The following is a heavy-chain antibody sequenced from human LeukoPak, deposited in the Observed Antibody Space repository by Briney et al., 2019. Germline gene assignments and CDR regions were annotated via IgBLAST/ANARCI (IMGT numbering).Heavy chain of an antibody. CDR3: ASHYYYGSGSYYNGGWFDP. Sequence: SVKVSCKASGGTFSSYAISWMRQAPGQGLGWMGGIIPIFGTANYAQKFQGRVTITADESTSTAYMELSSLRSEDTAVYYCASHYYYGSGSYYNGGWFDPWGQGTLVTVSS. CDR1: GGTFSSYA. CDR2: IIPIFGTA. J-gene: IGHJ5*02. D-gene: IGHD3-10*01. V-gene: IGHV1-69*13.